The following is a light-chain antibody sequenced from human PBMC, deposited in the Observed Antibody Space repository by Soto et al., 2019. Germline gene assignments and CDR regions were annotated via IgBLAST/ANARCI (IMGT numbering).Light chain of an antibody. Sequence: DIQMTQSPSTLSVSVGDRVTVTCRASQTVYTWLAWYQQKPGKAPKLLIYDASILNNGVLSRFSGSGSGTYFTLTITSLQPDDFATYYCQQYNDYSPYTFGQGTKVQI. CDR3: QQYNDYSPYT. CDR2: DAS. J-gene: IGKJ2*01. CDR1: QTVYTW. V-gene: IGKV1-5*01.